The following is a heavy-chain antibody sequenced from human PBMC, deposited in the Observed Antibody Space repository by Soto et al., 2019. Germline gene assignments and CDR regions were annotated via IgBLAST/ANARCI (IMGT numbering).Heavy chain of an antibody. J-gene: IGHJ5*02. CDR3: AREGVNCSGGSCYIGWFDP. V-gene: IGHV4-59*01. D-gene: IGHD2-15*01. Sequence: SETLSLTCTVSGGSISSYYWSWIRQPPGKGLEWIGYIYYSGSTNYNPSLKSRVTISVDTSKNQFSLKLSSVTAADTAVYYCAREGVNCSGGSCYIGWFDPWGQGTLVTVSS. CDR2: IYYSGST. CDR1: GGSISSYY.